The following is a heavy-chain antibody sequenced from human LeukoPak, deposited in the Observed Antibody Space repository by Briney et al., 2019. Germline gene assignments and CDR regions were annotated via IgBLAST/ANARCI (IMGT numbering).Heavy chain of an antibody. V-gene: IGHV3-7*03. J-gene: IGHJ4*02. D-gene: IGHD2-2*02. Sequence: GGSLRLSCAASGFTFSSYWMSWVRQAPGKGLEWVANIKQDGSEKYYVDSVKGRFTISRDNAKNSLYLQMNSLRAEDTAVYYCVKGCSYTSCYTSDYWGQGTLVTVSS. CDR2: IKQDGSEK. CDR1: GFTFSSYW. CDR3: VKGCSYTSCYTSDY.